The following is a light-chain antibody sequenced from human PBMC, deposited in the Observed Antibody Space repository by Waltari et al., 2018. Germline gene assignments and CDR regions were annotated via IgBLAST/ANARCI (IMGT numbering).Light chain of an antibody. CDR2: DAS. V-gene: IGKV3-11*01. CDR1: QSVGTY. J-gene: IGKJ4*01. CDR3: QQRRSWPLT. Sequence: EIVLTQSPAILSFSPGERATLPCRASQSVGTYLAWYQQRPGHSPRLLIYDASYRATGIPARFSGSGSETDFTLTISSLQPEDFAVYYCQQRRSWPLTFGGGTRVQI.